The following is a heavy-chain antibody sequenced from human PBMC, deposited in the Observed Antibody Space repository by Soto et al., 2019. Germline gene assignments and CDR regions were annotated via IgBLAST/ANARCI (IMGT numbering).Heavy chain of an antibody. Sequence: GGSLRLSCAASGFTFSTYNMNWVRQAPGKGLEWVSYISDSSSTIHYADSVKGRFTISRDNSKKTLYLQMNSLRPEDTALYYCAKDEYYYSRSGYYIFDSWGQGTLVTVSS. D-gene: IGHD3-22*01. J-gene: IGHJ4*02. CDR3: AKDEYYYSRSGYYIFDS. V-gene: IGHV3-48*01. CDR1: GFTFSTYN. CDR2: ISDSSSTI.